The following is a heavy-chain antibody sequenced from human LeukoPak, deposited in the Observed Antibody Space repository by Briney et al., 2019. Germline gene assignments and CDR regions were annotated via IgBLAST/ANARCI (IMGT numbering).Heavy chain of an antibody. CDR2: ISGSGGST. V-gene: IGHV3-23*01. CDR3: ARVGSSWYFLVY. D-gene: IGHD6-13*01. J-gene: IGHJ4*02. Sequence: GVSLRLSCGASGFTFSIYGMSWVRQAPGKGLEWVSGISGSGGSTYYADSVKGRFTISRDNSKNTLYLQMNSLIAEDTAVYYCARVGSSWYFLVYWGQGTLVTVSS. CDR1: GFTFSIYG.